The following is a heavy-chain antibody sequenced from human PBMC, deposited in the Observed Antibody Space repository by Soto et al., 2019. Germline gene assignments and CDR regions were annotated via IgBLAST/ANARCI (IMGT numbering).Heavy chain of an antibody. CDR3: ARDRSAAAGTFDY. J-gene: IGHJ4*02. CDR2: IYYSGST. Sequence: TLSPTFAVAGCPISSGGYYWSWIRQHPGKGLEWIGYIYYSGSTYYNPSLKSRVTISVDTSKNQFSLKLSSVTAADTAVYYCARDRSAAAGTFDYWGQGSLVTVSS. CDR1: GCPISSGGYY. V-gene: IGHV4-31*11. D-gene: IGHD6-13*01.